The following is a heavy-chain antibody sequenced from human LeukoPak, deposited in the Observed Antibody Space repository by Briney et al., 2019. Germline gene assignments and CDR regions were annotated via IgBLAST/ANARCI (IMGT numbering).Heavy chain of an antibody. D-gene: IGHD1-26*01. CDR2: ISGSGGST. CDR1: GFTFRNYA. V-gene: IGHV3-23*01. Sequence: TGGSLRLSCEASGFTFRNYAMSWVRQAPGKGLEWVSAISGSGGSTYYADSVKGRFTISRDNSKNTLYLQMNSLRAEDTAVYYCAKDARVGATPGWYFDLWGRGTLVTVSS. CDR3: AKDARVGATPGWYFDL. J-gene: IGHJ2*01.